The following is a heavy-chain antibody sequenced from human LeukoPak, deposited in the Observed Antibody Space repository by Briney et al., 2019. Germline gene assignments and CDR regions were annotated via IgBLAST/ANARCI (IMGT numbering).Heavy chain of an antibody. Sequence: GGSLRLSCAASGFTFSNYWMHWVRQAPGKGLVWVSHINSDGSRTNYAASVKGRFTISRDNAKNTLYLQMNSLRAEDTAVYYCARQPDDWGQGTLVTVSS. CDR2: INSDGSRT. V-gene: IGHV3-74*01. D-gene: IGHD1-14*01. CDR3: ARQPDD. CDR1: GFTFSNYW. J-gene: IGHJ4*02.